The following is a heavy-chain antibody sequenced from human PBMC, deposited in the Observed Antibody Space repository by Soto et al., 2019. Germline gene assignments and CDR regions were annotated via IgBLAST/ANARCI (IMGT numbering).Heavy chain of an antibody. D-gene: IGHD3-10*01. CDR2: VSAGGDMT. V-gene: IGHV3-23*01. CDR1: GFTFSSYA. Sequence: DVQLLESGGHLVQPGGSLRLSCAASGFTFSSYAMSWVRQAPGKGLEWVSSVSAGGDMTYYSDSVKGRFTISRDNSNNALSLQMNSLRIEDTALYYCARGDRGGSGSPASYYYSGLDVWGQGTTVTVSS. J-gene: IGHJ6*02. CDR3: ARGDRGGSGSPASYYYSGLDV.